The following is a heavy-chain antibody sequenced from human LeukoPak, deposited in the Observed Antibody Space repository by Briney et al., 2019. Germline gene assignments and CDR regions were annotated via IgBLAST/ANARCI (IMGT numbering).Heavy chain of an antibody. CDR3: ARALRGYSYVLDY. Sequence: GGSLRLSCAVSGFTVSSNYMSWVRQAPGKGLEWVSVIYSDRSTYYADSVKGRFTISRDNSKNTLFLQMNSLRAEDTAVYFCARALRGYSYVLDYWGQGILVTVSS. CDR1: GFTVSSNY. CDR2: IYSDRST. D-gene: IGHD5-18*01. J-gene: IGHJ4*02. V-gene: IGHV3-66*01.